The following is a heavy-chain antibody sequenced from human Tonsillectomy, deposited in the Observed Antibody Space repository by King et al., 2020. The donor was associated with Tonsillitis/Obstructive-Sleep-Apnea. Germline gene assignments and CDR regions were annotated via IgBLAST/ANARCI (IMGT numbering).Heavy chain of an antibody. J-gene: IGHJ6*03. CDR3: TRDGGYCSSTSCYYYYMDV. V-gene: IGHV3-15*01. D-gene: IGHD2-2*01. CDR1: GFTFSNAW. CDR2: IKSKTNGGTT. Sequence: VQLVESGGGLVKPGGSLRLSCAASGFTFSNAWMSWVRQAPGKGLEWLGRIKSKTNGGTTDYAAPVKGRFTISRDDSKNTLYLPMNSLQTEDTAVYYCTRDGGYCSSTSCYYYYMDVWGKGTTVTVSS.